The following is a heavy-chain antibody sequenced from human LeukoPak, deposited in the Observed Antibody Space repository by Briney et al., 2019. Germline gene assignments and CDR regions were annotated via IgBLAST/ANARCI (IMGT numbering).Heavy chain of an antibody. Sequence: GGSLRLSCAASGFTFDDYAMHWVRQAPGKGLEWVSGISWNSGSIGHADSVKGRFTISRDNAKNSLYLQMNSLRAEDTAVYYCARVGASVGAFDYWGQGTLVTVSS. V-gene: IGHV3-9*01. CDR3: ARVGASVGAFDY. CDR1: GFTFDDYA. CDR2: ISWNSGSI. J-gene: IGHJ4*02. D-gene: IGHD1-26*01.